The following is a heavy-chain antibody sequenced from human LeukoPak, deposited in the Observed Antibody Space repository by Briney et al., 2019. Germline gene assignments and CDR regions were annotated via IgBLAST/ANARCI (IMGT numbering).Heavy chain of an antibody. J-gene: IGHJ4*02. CDR1: GYTFTNYG. Sequence: ASVKVCCKASGYTFTNYGITWVRQAPGQGLEYLGWINTDTRNTYYAQNLQGRVTMTTDTSTNTAYMDLRSLRSDDTAVYYCARKIVGVYSYDYWGQGTLVTVSS. CDR2: INTDTRNT. V-gene: IGHV1-18*01. D-gene: IGHD1-26*01. CDR3: ARKIVGVYSYDY.